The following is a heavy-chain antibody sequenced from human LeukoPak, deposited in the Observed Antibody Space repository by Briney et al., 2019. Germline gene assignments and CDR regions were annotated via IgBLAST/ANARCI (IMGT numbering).Heavy chain of an antibody. CDR1: GYTFTSYD. CDR3: AAGMAARGKYYFDY. CDR2: MNPNSGNT. Sequence: EASVKVSCKASGYTFTSYDINWVRQATGQGLEWMGWMNPNSGNTGYAQKFQGRVTMTRNTSISTAYMELSSLRSEDTAVYYCAAGMAARGKYYFDYWGQGTLVTVSS. D-gene: IGHD6-13*01. V-gene: IGHV1-8*01. J-gene: IGHJ4*02.